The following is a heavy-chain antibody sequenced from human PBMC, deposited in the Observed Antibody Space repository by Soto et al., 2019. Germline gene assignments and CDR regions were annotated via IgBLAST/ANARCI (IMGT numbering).Heavy chain of an antibody. V-gene: IGHV6-1*01. CDR1: GDSVSSNSAA. CDR3: ARDEQPPELYYYYGMDV. Sequence: SQTLSLTCAISGDSVSSNSAAWNWIRQSPSRGLEWLGRTYYRSKWYNDYAVSVKSRITINPDTSKNQFSLQLNSVTPEDTAVYYCARDEQPPELYYYYGMDVWGQGTTVTVSS. J-gene: IGHJ6*02. CDR2: TYYRSKWYN. D-gene: IGHD3-10*01.